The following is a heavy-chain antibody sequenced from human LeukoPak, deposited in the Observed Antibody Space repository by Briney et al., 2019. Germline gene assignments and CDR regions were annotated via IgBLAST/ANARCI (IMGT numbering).Heavy chain of an antibody. CDR3: ASDASGDFDI. Sequence: GGSLRLSCAPSGFTFSDYYISWIREAPGEGLELISYSSNSGYTISYEGSVKGPITISRDNAKNSLYLQMNGLTVEDTAVYYCASDASGDFDIRGKGTMVTVSS. D-gene: IGHD2-21*02. J-gene: IGHJ3*02. CDR2: SSNSGYTI. V-gene: IGHV3-11*01. CDR1: GFTFSDYY.